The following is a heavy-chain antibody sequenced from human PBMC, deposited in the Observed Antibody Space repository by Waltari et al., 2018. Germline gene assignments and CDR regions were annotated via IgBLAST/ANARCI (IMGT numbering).Heavy chain of an antibody. Sequence: QVQLVESGGGVVQPGRSLRPSCAASGFTYSSYGMHWVRQAPGKGLEWVAAIWFDGGNIYYVDSVKGRFTSSRDNSKNTLYLQMNSLRAEDTAVYYCAREAMTLYYFDYWGQGTLVTVSS. D-gene: IGHD2-21*02. CDR2: IWFDGGNI. J-gene: IGHJ4*02. CDR1: GFTYSSYG. V-gene: IGHV3-33*01. CDR3: AREAMTLYYFDY.